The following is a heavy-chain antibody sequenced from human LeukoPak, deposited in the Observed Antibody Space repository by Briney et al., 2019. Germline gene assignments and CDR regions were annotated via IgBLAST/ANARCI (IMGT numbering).Heavy chain of an antibody. D-gene: IGHD6-13*01. CDR2: IRQDGSER. Sequence: GGSLRLSCAASGFTFSSYYMSWVRQAPGKGLEWVANIRQDGSERYYVDSVKGRFTISRDNAKNSLYLQMNSLRAEDTAVYYCARGAIAAAGISYNWFDPWGQGTLVTVSS. CDR3: ARGAIAAAGISYNWFDP. V-gene: IGHV3-7*01. CDR1: GFTFSSYY. J-gene: IGHJ5*02.